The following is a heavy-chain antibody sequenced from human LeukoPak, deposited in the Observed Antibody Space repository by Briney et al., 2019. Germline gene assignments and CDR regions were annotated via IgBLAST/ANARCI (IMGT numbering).Heavy chain of an antibody. V-gene: IGHV3-53*04. CDR3: ARVDSGYFDY. D-gene: IGHD3-10*01. J-gene: IGHJ4*02. Sequence: GGSLRLSCASSGFTVSSNYMSWVRQAPGKGLEWVSVIYSGGSTYYADSVKGRFTISRHNSKNTLYLQMNSLRAEDTAVYYCARVDSGYFDYWGQGTLVTVSS. CDR2: IYSGGST. CDR1: GFTVSSNY.